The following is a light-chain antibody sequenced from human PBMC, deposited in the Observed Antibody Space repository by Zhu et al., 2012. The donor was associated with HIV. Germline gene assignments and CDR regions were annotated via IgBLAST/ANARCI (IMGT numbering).Light chain of an antibody. J-gene: IGKJ4*01. Sequence: IVLTQSPATLSLPPGERVTVSCRASRSVRSFLAWYQQKPGQAPRLLIYDTSERATGIPARFSGSGSGTDFTLTISSLEPEDFALYYCQQRSNWPLTFGGGTKVEIK. CDR1: RSVRSF. CDR3: QQRSNWPLT. V-gene: IGKV3-11*01. CDR2: DTS.